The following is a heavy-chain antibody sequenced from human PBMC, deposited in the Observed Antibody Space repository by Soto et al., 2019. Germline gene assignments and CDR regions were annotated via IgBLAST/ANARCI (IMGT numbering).Heavy chain of an antibody. Sequence: GGSLRLSCAASGLTLSSYAMQWVGEGAGKGLEWVAVISYDGSNKYDEDSVKGRFTISRDNSKNTLYLQMNSLRAEDTAVYYCVRWDCGGDCSFSWSERNPFDYWGQGTLVTVSS. D-gene: IGHD2-21*02. CDR1: GLTLSSYA. V-gene: IGHV3-30-3*01. CDR3: VRWDCGGDCSFSWSERNPFDY. CDR2: ISYDGSNK. J-gene: IGHJ4*02.